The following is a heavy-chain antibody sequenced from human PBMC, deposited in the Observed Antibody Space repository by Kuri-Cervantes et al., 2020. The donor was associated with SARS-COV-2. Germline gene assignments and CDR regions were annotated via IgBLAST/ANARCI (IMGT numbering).Heavy chain of an antibody. Sequence: ASVKVSCKASGYTFTGYYMHWVRQAPGQGLEWMGWINPNSGGTNYAQKFQGRVTMTRDTSISTAYMELSRLRSDDTAVYYCARAGEYQLLYSSGIYYYGMDVWGQGTTVTVSS. CDR2: INPNSGGT. CDR1: GYTFTGYY. CDR3: ARAGEYQLLYSSGIYYYGMDV. V-gene: IGHV1-2*02. J-gene: IGHJ6*02. D-gene: IGHD2-2*02.